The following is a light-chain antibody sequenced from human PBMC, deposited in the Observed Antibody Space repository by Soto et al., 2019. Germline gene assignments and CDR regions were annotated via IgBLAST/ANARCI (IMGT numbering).Light chain of an antibody. CDR2: DAS. CDR1: QDISNY. J-gene: IGKJ4*01. Sequence: DIQMTQSPSSLSASVGDRVTITCQASQDISNYLNWYQQKPGKAPKLLSYDASNLETGVPSRFSGSGSEIDFTFTISSLQPEDIATYHCQQYDNLPLTFGGGTKVEIK. CDR3: QQYDNLPLT. V-gene: IGKV1-33*01.